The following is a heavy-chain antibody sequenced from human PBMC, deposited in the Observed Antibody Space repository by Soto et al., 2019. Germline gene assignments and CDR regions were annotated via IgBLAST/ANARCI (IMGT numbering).Heavy chain of an antibody. J-gene: IGHJ5*02. Sequence: QVQLVQSGAEVKKPGSSVKVSCKASGGTFSSYTISWVRQAPGQGLEWMGRIIPILGIANYAQKFQGRVTMPAKKPTTTAYRGVSSLRSENTAVFSWGGGGVSSGPFGSCSPPGGQGTLVTAPS. CDR3: GGGGVSSGPFGSCSPP. D-gene: IGHD6-25*01. CDR2: IIPILGIA. V-gene: IGHV1-69*02. CDR1: GGTFSSYT.